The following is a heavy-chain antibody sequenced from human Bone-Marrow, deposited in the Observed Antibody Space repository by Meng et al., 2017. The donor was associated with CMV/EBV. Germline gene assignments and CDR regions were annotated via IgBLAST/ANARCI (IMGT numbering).Heavy chain of an antibody. J-gene: IGHJ1*01. CDR2: ISYDGSNK. CDR3: ARASTTEEYFQH. Sequence: GGSLRLSCAASGFTFSSYAMNWVRQAPGKGLEWVAVISYDGSNKYYADSVKGRFTISRDNSKSTLYLQMNSLRAEDTAVYYCARASTTEEYFQHWGQGTLVTVSS. D-gene: IGHD1-1*01. CDR1: GFTFSSYA. V-gene: IGHV3-30-3*01.